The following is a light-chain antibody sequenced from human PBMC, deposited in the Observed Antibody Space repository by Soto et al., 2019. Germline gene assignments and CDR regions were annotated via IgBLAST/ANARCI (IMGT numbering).Light chain of an antibody. CDR3: QQSSNWPRT. V-gene: IGKV3-11*01. Sequence: EIVLTQSPATLSLSPGERATLSCRASQTVSSYLAWYQQKPGQAPRLLIYDASSRATGIPARFSGSGSGTDFTLTISSLEAEDFAVYYCQQSSNWPRTFGGGTKVDIK. CDR2: DAS. CDR1: QTVSSY. J-gene: IGKJ4*01.